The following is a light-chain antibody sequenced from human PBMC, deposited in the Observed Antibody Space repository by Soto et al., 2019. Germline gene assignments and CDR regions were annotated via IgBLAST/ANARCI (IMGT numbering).Light chain of an antibody. Sequence: DLQMTQSPSTLSASVGDRGTIXXRASQSMSNWLAWYQQKPGQAPQLXIYDVSSLERLVPSMFSGSGAVTEFTLTISSLQPDDFATYYCQQYNKYPPAFGGGTKVDIK. J-gene: IGKJ4*01. CDR1: QSMSNW. V-gene: IGKV1-5*01. CDR3: QQYNKYPPA. CDR2: DVS.